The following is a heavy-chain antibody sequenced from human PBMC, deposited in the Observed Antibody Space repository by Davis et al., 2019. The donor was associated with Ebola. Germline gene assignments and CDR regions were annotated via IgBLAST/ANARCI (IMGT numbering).Heavy chain of an antibody. J-gene: IGHJ6*02. D-gene: IGHD2-8*02. CDR3: ARSAICTGGVCKVYYYYGMDV. Sequence: PSETLSLTCAVYGGSFSGYYWSWIRQPPGKGLEWIGEINHSGSTNYNPSLKSRVTISVETSKNQFSLKLSSVTAADTAVYYCARSAICTGGVCKVYYYYGMDVWGQGTTVTVSS. V-gene: IGHV4-34*01. CDR1: GGSFSGYY. CDR2: INHSGST.